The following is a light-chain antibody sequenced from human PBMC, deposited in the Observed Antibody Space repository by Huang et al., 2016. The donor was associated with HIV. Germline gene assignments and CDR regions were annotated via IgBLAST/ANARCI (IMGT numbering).Light chain of an antibody. CDR2: AAS. J-gene: IGKJ1*01. CDR1: QGISSY. Sequence: IQLTQSPSTLSASVGDRVTITCRASQGISSYLAWYQEKSGKAPKLLIYAASTLQSCVPSRFSGSVSGTDFTLTISSLQSEDFATYCCQQLNSYPRTFGQGTKVEIK. CDR3: QQLNSYPRT. V-gene: IGKV1-9*01.